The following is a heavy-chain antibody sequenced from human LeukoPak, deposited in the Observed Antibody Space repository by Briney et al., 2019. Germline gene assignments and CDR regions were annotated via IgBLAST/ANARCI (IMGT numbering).Heavy chain of an antibody. CDR1: GYTFTGYY. D-gene: IGHD3-10*01. Sequence: ASVKVSCKASGYTFTGYYMHWVRQAPGQGLEWMGWINPNSGGTNYAQKFQGRVTMTRDTSISTAYMELSRLRSDDTAVYYCARDALITMVRGEGNWFDPWGQGTLVTVSS. CDR3: ARDALITMVRGEGNWFDP. J-gene: IGHJ5*02. CDR2: INPNSGGT. V-gene: IGHV1-2*02.